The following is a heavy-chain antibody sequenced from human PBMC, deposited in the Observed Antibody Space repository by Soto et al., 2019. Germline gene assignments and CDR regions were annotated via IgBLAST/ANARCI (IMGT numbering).Heavy chain of an antibody. Sequence: QMQLVQSGPEVKKPGTSVKVSCKASGFTFTSSAMQWVRQARGQRLEWIGWIVVGSGNTNYAQKFQERVTITRDMSTSTAYMELSSLRSEDTAVYYCAAAHHPRDLDYYYYGMDVWGQGTTVTVSS. V-gene: IGHV1-58*02. CDR1: GFTFTSSA. CDR3: AAAHHPRDLDYYYYGMDV. CDR2: IVVGSGNT. J-gene: IGHJ6*02. D-gene: IGHD2-21*02.